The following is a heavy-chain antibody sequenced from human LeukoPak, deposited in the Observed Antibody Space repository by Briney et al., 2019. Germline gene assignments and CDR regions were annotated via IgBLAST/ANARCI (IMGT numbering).Heavy chain of an antibody. CDR1: GGSFSGYY. Sequence: PSETLSLTCAVHGGSFSGYYWSWIRQPPGKGLQWIGEINHSGSTNYNPSLKSRVTISVDTSKNQFSLKLSSVTAADTAVYYCASDYCSSTSCSFDYWGQGTLVTVSS. CDR3: ASDYCSSTSCSFDY. V-gene: IGHV4-34*01. CDR2: INHSGST. J-gene: IGHJ4*02. D-gene: IGHD2-2*01.